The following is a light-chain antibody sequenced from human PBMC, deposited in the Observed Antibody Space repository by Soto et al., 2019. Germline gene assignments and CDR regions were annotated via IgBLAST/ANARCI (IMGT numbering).Light chain of an antibody. J-gene: IGKJ1*01. Sequence: EIVLTQSPGTLSLSPGGRATLSCRASENISNNFLAWYQQKPGQAPRLLIYGASNRATGIPARFSGSGSGTDFTLTISNLEPEDFAVYYCQQHSHWPPWTFGQGTKVDIK. CDR2: GAS. CDR1: ENISNN. CDR3: QQHSHWPPWT. V-gene: IGKV3-11*01.